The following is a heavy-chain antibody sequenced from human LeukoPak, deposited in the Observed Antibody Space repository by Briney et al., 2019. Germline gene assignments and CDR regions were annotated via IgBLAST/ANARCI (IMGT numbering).Heavy chain of an antibody. CDR1: GYTFTSYD. Sequence: GASVKVSCKASGYTFTSYDINWVRQATGQGLEWMGWMNPNSGNTGYAQKFQGRVTMTRNTSISTAYMELSSLRSEDTAVYYCARSYDFWSGCVFDYWGQGTLVTVSS. CDR3: ARSYDFWSGCVFDY. CDR2: MNPNSGNT. J-gene: IGHJ4*02. V-gene: IGHV1-8*01. D-gene: IGHD3-3*01.